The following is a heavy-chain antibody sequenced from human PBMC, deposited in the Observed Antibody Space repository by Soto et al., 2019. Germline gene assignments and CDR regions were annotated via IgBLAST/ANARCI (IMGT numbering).Heavy chain of an antibody. CDR1: SDSISSYY. CDR3: ARHYASGTYPLHY. Sequence: QVQLQESGPGLVEPSETLSLICTVSSDSISSYYWSWIRQSPEKGLEWIAYIRDNGDTNYNPSLRSRVTISIEPSKNQVSLKLTSVTAADTAVYYCARHYASGTYPLHYWGQGTLVTVSS. D-gene: IGHD3-10*01. J-gene: IGHJ4*02. V-gene: IGHV4-59*08. CDR2: IRDNGDT.